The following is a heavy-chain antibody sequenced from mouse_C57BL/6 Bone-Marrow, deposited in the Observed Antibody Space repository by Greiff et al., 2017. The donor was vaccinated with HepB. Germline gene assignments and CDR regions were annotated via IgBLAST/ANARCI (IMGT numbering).Heavy chain of an antibody. CDR2: INPSSGYT. CDR3: ARWGFDFDY. CDR1: GYTFTSYT. Sequence: VKVVESGAELARPGASVKMSCKASGYTFTSYTMHWVKQRPGQGLEWIGYINPSSGYTKYNQKFKDKATLTADKSSSTAYMQLSSLTSEDSAVYYCARWGFDFDYWGQGTTLTVSS. V-gene: IGHV1-4*01. J-gene: IGHJ2*01.